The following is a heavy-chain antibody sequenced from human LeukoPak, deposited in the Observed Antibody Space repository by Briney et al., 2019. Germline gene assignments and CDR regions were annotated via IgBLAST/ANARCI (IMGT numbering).Heavy chain of an antibody. D-gene: IGHD3-16*01. J-gene: IGHJ5*02. CDR3: ARDYGPNWFDP. CDR2: ISYDGSNK. CDR1: GFTFSNYT. V-gene: IGHV3-30*14. Sequence: GGSLRLSCAASGFTFSNYTMHWVRQAPGKGLEWVAVISYDGSNKYYADSVKGRFTISRDNSKNTLYLQMNSLRAEDTAVYYCARDYGPNWFDPWGQGTLVTVSS.